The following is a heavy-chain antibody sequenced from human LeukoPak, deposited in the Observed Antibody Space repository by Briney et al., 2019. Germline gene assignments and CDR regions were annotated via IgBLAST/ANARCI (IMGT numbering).Heavy chain of an antibody. J-gene: IGHJ4*02. Sequence: SVKVSCKASGGTFSSYAISWVRQAPGQGLEWMGRIIPILGIANYAQKFQGRVTITADKSTSTAYMELSSLRSEDTAVYYCARGSGGGNSVGYLYYWGQGTLVTVSS. CDR3: ARGSGGGNSVGYLYY. D-gene: IGHD4-23*01. CDR1: GGTFSSYA. CDR2: IIPILGIA. V-gene: IGHV1-69*04.